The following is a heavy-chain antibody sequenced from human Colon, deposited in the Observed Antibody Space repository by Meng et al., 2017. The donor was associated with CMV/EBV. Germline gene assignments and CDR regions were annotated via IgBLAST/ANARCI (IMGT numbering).Heavy chain of an antibody. J-gene: IGHJ4*01. D-gene: IGHD6-13*01. CDR3: ARGRGIAADSRTYYFDS. CDR2: VDNSGST. CDR1: GGSISSGNSY. Sequence: RLPLQESGPGLLKPSETLSLTCSVSGGSISSGNSYWGWIRQSPGKGLEWIGCVDNSGSTYYTPSLKSRVTISIDTSNTLFSLTLKSVTAADTAVYYCARGRGIAADSRTYYFDSWGHGTLVTVSS. V-gene: IGHV4-39*06.